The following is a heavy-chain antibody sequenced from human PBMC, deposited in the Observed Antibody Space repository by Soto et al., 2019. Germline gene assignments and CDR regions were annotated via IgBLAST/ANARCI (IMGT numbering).Heavy chain of an antibody. D-gene: IGHD6-19*01. J-gene: IGHJ6*02. Sequence: QVQLVQSGAEVKKPGSSVKVSCKASGGTFSSYAISWVRQAPGQGLEWMGGIIPIFGTENYAQKFQGRFTITADKSTSTAYMELSRLRSEDTAVYYCERPSGSYYYYYGMDICGQGTTFTVSS. CDR1: GGTFSSYA. CDR2: IIPIFGTE. CDR3: ERPSGSYYYYYGMDI. V-gene: IGHV1-69*06.